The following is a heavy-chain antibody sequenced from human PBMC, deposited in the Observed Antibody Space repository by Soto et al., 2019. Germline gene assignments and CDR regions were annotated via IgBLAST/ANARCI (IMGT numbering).Heavy chain of an antibody. CDR1: GYSFSNYW. CDR2: IYPDDSDT. V-gene: IGHV5-51*01. D-gene: IGHD1-26*01. Sequence: HGESLKISCKGSGYSFSNYWIGWVRQMPGKGLEWMGLIYPDDSDTRYSPSFQGQVTISVDKSISTAYLQWSSLKASDTAMYYCAKSQVLFLLGAFDIWGQGTMVTVSS. CDR3: AKSQVLFLLGAFDI. J-gene: IGHJ3*02.